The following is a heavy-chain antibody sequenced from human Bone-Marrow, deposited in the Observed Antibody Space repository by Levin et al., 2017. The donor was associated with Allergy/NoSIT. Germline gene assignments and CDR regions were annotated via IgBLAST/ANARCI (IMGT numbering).Heavy chain of an antibody. CDR1: GFTFSNYW. J-gene: IGHJ3*02. Sequence: GGSLRLSCAASGFTFSNYWAHWVRQAPGKGLVWVSRINTYGSDTTYADSVKGRFIISRDNAKNTVYLQMNSLRAEDTAVYYCALPRVNYYGGNSWSDAFDIWGQGTVVTVSS. CDR2: INTYGSDT. V-gene: IGHV3-74*03. D-gene: IGHD4-23*01. CDR3: ALPRVNYYGGNSWSDAFDI.